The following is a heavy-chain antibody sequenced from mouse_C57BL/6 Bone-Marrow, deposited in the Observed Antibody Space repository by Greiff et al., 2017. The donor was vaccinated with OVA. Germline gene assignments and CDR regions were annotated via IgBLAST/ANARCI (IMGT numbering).Heavy chain of an antibody. CDR1: GYTFTDYY. J-gene: IGHJ4*01. V-gene: IGHV1-76*01. CDR3: ARLGTTVVATRNYYAMDY. CDR2: IYPGSGNT. D-gene: IGHD1-1*01. Sequence: VQLQQSGAELVRPGASVKLSCKASGYTFTDYYINWVKQRPGQGLEWIARIYPGSGNTYYNEKFKGKATLTAEKSSSTAYMQLSSLTSEDSAVYFCARLGTTVVATRNYYAMDYWGQGTSVTVSS.